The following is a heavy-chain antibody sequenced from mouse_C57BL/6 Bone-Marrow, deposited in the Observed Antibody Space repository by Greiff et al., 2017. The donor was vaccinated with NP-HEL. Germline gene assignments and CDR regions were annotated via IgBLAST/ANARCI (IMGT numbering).Heavy chain of an antibody. CDR2: IYPGDGAT. CDR1: GYAFSSSW. V-gene: IGHV1-82*01. CDR3: ARARGFYYLDY. Sequence: QVQLKESGPELVKPGASVKISCKASGYAFSSSWMNWVKQRPGKGLEWIGRIYPGDGATNYNGKFKGKATLTAEKSSSSAYMQLSSLTSEDSAVYSCARARGFYYLDYGGQGTTLTVSS. J-gene: IGHJ2*01.